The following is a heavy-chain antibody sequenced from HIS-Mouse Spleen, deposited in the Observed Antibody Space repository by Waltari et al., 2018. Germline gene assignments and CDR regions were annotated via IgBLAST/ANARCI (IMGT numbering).Heavy chain of an antibody. CDR3: ARAPIRGYWYFDL. CDR2: IYYSGGT. D-gene: IGHD3-16*01. Sequence: QVQLQESGPGLVKPSQTLSLTCTVSGCSISSGGYYWSWIRQHPGKGLGWIGYIYYSGGTYYNPSLKSRVTISVDTSKNQFSLKLSSVTAADTAVYYCARAPIRGYWYFDLWCRGTLVTVSS. CDR1: GCSISSGGYY. V-gene: IGHV4-31*03. J-gene: IGHJ2*01.